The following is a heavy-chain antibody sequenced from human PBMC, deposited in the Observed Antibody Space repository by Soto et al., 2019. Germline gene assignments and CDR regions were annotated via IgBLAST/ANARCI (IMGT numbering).Heavy chain of an antibody. D-gene: IGHD2-15*01. J-gene: IGHJ3*02. V-gene: IGHV1-2*04. Sequence: ASVKVSCKASGYTFTGYYMHWVRQAPGQGLEWMGWINPNSGGTNYAQKFQGWVTMTRDTSISTAYMELSRLRSDDTAVYYCARRAQVDAVVAANDAFDIWGQGTMVTVSS. CDR1: GYTFTGYY. CDR2: INPNSGGT. CDR3: ARRAQVDAVVAANDAFDI.